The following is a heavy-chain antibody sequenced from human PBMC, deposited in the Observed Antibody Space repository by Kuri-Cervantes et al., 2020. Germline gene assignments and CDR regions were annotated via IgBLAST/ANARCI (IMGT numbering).Heavy chain of an antibody. CDR2: ISHDGNHD. D-gene: IGHD4-17*01. V-gene: IGHV3-30*03. Sequence: GGSLRLSCIGSGFSFSDYGIHWVRQAPGKGLETVAVISHDGNHDYYTDSVRGRFTISRDNAKNTLYLQMNSLRAEDTAVYYCARALDYGDYSTENDAFDIWGQGTMVTVSS. CDR3: ARALDYGDYSTENDAFDI. CDR1: GFSFSDYG. J-gene: IGHJ3*02.